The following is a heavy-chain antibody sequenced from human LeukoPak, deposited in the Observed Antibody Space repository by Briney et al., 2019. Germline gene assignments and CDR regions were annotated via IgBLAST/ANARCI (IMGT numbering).Heavy chain of an antibody. CDR3: ATDIRYCYDSSGPWGY. D-gene: IGHD3-22*01. J-gene: IGHJ4*02. CDR2: FDPEDGET. Sequence: ASVKVSCKVSGYTLTELSMHWVRQAPGKGLEWMGGFDPEDGETIYAQKFQGRVTMTEDTSTDTAYMELSSLRSEDTAVYYCATDIRYCYDSSGPWGYWGQGTLVTVSS. CDR1: GYTLTELS. V-gene: IGHV1-24*01.